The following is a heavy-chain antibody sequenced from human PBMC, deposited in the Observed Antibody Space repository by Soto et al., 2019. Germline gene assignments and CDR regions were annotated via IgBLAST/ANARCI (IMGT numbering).Heavy chain of an antibody. CDR2: ISSSSSYI. V-gene: IGHV3-21*01. CDR1: GFTFSSYS. Sequence: EVQLVESGGGLVKPGGSLRLSCAASGFTFSSYSMNWFRQAPGKWLEWVSSISSSSSYIYYADSVKGRFTISRDNAKNSLYLQMNSLRAEDTAVYYCARDLVGATGGGCYWGQGSMVTVSS. J-gene: IGHJ4*02. D-gene: IGHD1-26*01. CDR3: ARDLVGATGGGCY.